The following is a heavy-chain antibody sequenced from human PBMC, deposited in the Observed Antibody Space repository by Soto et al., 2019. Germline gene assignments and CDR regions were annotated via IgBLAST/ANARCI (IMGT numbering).Heavy chain of an antibody. V-gene: IGHV3-20*04. Sequence: EVQPVESGGGVLRPGGSLRLSCAASGFIFDDYGMSWARQAPGKGLEWVSGVNWNGGSTGYADSVKGRFTISRDNAKNFLFLQMNSLRVEDTAFYYCVRGASLNFDYWGQGTLVTVSS. CDR1: GFIFDDYG. D-gene: IGHD1-26*01. CDR3: VRGASLNFDY. J-gene: IGHJ4*02. CDR2: VNWNGGST.